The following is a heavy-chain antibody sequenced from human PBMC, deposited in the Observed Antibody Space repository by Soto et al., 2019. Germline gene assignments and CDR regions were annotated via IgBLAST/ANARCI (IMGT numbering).Heavy chain of an antibody. CDR1: GFTFSSYA. Sequence: PGGSLRLSCAASGFTFSSYAMSWVRQAPGKGLEWVSAISGSGGSTYYADSVKGRFTISRDNSKNTLYLQMNSLRAEDTAVYYCAKDEIDYEYVWGSYRSMPIFDYWGQGTLVTVSS. V-gene: IGHV3-23*01. D-gene: IGHD3-16*02. CDR2: ISGSGGST. CDR3: AKDEIDYEYVWGSYRSMPIFDY. J-gene: IGHJ4*02.